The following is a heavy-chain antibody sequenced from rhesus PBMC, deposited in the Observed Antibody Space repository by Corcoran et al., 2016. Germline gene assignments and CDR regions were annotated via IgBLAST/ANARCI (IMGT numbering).Heavy chain of an antibody. CDR3: ARLEIQWVQSWDY. CDR2: ISGSSGST. CDR1: GYSISSGYY. D-gene: IGHD5-24*01. Sequence: QVQLQESGPGLVKPSETLSLTCAVSGYSISSGYYWGWLRQPPGKGLEYIGNISGSSGSTYYNPSLKRRVTISKDTSKKQCSLKLSSVTAADTAVYYCARLEIQWVQSWDYWGQGVLVTVSS. J-gene: IGHJ4*01. V-gene: IGHV4-99*01.